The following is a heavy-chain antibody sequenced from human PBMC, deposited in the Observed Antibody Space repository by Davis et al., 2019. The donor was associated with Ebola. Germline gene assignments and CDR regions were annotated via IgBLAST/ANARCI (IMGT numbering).Heavy chain of an antibody. Sequence: PSATLSPTCAVSGGSISSYYWSWIRQPPGKGLEWIGYIYYSGSTNYNPSLKSRVTISVDTSKNQFSLKLSSVTAEDTAVYYCATGWYFDLWCRVNLVTVSS. CDR1: GGSISSYY. CDR2: IYYSGST. V-gene: IGHV4-59*01. CDR3: ATGWYFDL. J-gene: IGHJ2*01.